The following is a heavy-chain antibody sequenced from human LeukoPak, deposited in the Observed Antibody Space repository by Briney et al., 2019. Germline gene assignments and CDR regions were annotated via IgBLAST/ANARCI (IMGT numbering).Heavy chain of an antibody. CDR1: GGSISSSDYY. D-gene: IGHD3-22*01. Sequence: PSETLSLTCTVSGGSISSSDYYWSWIRQPPGKGLEWIGYIYHSGSTYYNPSLKSRDTISVDRSKNQFSLKLSSVTAADTAVYYCARGGWLLIASLDYWGQGTLVTVSS. CDR3: ARGGWLLIASLDY. V-gene: IGHV4-30-4*01. J-gene: IGHJ4*02. CDR2: IYHSGST.